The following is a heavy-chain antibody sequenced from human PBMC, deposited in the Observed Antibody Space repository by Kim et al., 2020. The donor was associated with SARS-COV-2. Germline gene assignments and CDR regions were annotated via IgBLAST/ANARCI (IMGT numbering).Heavy chain of an antibody. V-gene: IGHV3-66*04. CDR3: ARHDWFDP. Sequence: GGSLRLSCAVSGFSVSGDYMNWVRQAPGKGLECVSVIHTGGATFYADSVKGRFTISRDSSKNTLYLQMNSLRVEDTAAYYCARHDWFDPWGQGTLVTVSS. J-gene: IGHJ5*02. CDR1: GFSVSGDY. CDR2: IHTGGAT.